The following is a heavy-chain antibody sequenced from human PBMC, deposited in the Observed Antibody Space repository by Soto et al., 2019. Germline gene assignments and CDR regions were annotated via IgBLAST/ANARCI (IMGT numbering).Heavy chain of an antibody. Sequence: SGPTLVNPTQTLTLTCTFSGFSLSTSGVGVGWIRQPPGKALEWLALIYWDDDKRYSPSLKSRLTITKDTSKNQVVLTMTNMDPVDTATYYCAYSWWGIAARARYYYYGMDVWGQGTTVTVSS. CDR1: GFSLSTSGVG. V-gene: IGHV2-5*02. D-gene: IGHD6-6*01. CDR3: AYSWWGIAARARYYYYGMDV. CDR2: IYWDDDK. J-gene: IGHJ6*02.